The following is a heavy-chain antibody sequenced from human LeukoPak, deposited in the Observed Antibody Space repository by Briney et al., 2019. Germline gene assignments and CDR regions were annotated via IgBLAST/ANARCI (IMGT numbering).Heavy chain of an antibody. CDR2: IRSRANSYAT. CDR3: LWVAVAGNGY. V-gene: IGHV3-73*01. D-gene: IGHD6-19*01. Sequence: WGSLRLSCAASGFIFSDSAMHWVRQASGKGLEWVGRIRSRANSYATEYAASVRGRFTISRDDSKNTAYLQMNSLKIEDTAVYYCLWVAVAGNGYWGQGTLVTVSS. J-gene: IGHJ4*02. CDR1: GFIFSDSA.